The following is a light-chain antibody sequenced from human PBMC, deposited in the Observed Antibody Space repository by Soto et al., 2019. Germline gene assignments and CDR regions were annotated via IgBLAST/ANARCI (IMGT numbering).Light chain of an antibody. Sequence: ETVLTQSPGTLSLSPGDRATLSCRASQSVSSNLAWYQQKPGQAPRLLIYGASNRATGIPDRFSGSGSGTDFTLTISRLEPEDFAVYYCQQYGSSGTFGQGTKVDIK. CDR2: GAS. V-gene: IGKV3-20*01. CDR1: QSVSSN. CDR3: QQYGSSGT. J-gene: IGKJ1*01.